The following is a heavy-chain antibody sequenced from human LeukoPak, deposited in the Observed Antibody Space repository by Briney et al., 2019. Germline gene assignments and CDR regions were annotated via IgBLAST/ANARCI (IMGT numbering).Heavy chain of an antibody. J-gene: IGHJ5*02. D-gene: IGHD3-22*01. CDR3: AREADYYDSRGYFNKNKNWFDP. V-gene: IGHV4-61*02. Sequence: ASQTLSLTCTVSGGSISSGSYYRSWIRQPAGKGLEWIGRIYTSGSTNYNPSLKSRVPISVDTSKNQFSLKLSSVTAADTAVYYCAREADYYDSRGYFNKNKNWFDPWGQGTLVTVSS. CDR1: GGSISSGSYY. CDR2: IYTSGST.